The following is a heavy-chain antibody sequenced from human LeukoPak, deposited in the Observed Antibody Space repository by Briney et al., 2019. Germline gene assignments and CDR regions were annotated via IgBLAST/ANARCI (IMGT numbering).Heavy chain of an antibody. V-gene: IGHV1-46*01. Sequence: ASVKVSCKASGYTFTSYYMHWVRQAPGQGLEWMGIINPSGGSTSYAQKFQGRVTMTRDTSTSTVYMELSSLRSEDTAVYYCARWGIVVVPAASYYYDSSGSEYYFDYWGQGTLVTVSS. CDR3: ARWGIVVVPAASYYYDSSGSEYYFDY. D-gene: IGHD2-2*01. J-gene: IGHJ4*02. CDR2: INPSGGST. CDR1: GYTFTSYY.